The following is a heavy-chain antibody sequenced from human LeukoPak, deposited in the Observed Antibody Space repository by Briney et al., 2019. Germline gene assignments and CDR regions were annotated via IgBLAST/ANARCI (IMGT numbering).Heavy chain of an antibody. Sequence: GGSLRLSCAASGFTFSSYWMHWVRQAPGKGLVWVSRISTDGSSTTYADSVKGRFTISRDNAKDTLYVQMNSLRAEDTAVYYCTGHHQAYSRTYWGQGTLVTVSS. D-gene: IGHD6-13*01. CDR3: TGHHQAYSRTY. CDR1: GFTFSSYW. CDR2: ISTDGSST. V-gene: IGHV3-74*01. J-gene: IGHJ4*02.